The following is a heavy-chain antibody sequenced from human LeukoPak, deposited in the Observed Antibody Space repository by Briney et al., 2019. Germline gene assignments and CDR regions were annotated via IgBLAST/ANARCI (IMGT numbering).Heavy chain of an antibody. CDR1: GFTFSRDS. CDR3: VRDNPRCCGVVPANIDDY. Sequence: GGSLRLSCAASGFTFSRDSMNWVRQAPGKGLEWVSYINGGSSPIYYADSVRGRFTISRDNDKNSLYLQMNSLRAEDTAVYYCVRDNPRCCGVVPANIDDYWGQGTLVTVSS. D-gene: IGHD2-15*01. CDR2: INGGSSPI. V-gene: IGHV3-48*01. J-gene: IGHJ4*02.